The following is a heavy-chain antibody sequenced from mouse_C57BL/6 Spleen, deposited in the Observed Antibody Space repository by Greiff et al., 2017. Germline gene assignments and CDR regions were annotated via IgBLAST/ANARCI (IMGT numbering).Heavy chain of an antibody. CDR3: ARVEDYYGSSSWYFDV. CDR2: ISDGGSYT. J-gene: IGHJ1*03. Sequence: EVHLVESGGGLVKPGGSLKLSCAASGFTFSSYAMSWVRQTPEKRLEWVATISDGGSYTYYPDNVKGRFTISRDNAKNNLYLQMSHLKSEDTAMYYCARVEDYYGSSSWYFDVWGTGTTVTVSS. D-gene: IGHD1-1*01. V-gene: IGHV5-4*01. CDR1: GFTFSSYA.